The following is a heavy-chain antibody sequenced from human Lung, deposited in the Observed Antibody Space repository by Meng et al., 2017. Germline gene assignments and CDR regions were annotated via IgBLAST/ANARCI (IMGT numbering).Heavy chain of an antibody. J-gene: IGHJ5*02. CDR3: ARLNLGAPFDP. V-gene: IGHV4-31*03. CDR2: IYYSGST. D-gene: IGHD3-16*01. Sequence: QVQLQESGPGLVKPSQTLSLTCTVSGVSFSSGGYYWGWIRQHPGRGLEWIGYIYYSGSTFYNPSLQSRVTISVDTSTNQLYLKLISVVAADTAVYYCARLNLGAPFDPWGQGTLVTVSS. CDR1: GVSFSSGGYY.